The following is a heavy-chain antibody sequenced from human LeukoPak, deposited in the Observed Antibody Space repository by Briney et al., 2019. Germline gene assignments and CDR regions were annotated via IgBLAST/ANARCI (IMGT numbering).Heavy chain of an antibody. V-gene: IGHV4-39*01. CDR1: GGSISSSSYY. Sequence: SETLSLTCTVSGGSISSSSYYWGWIRQPPGKGLEWIGTIYYSGSAYYNPSLKSRVTISVDTSKNQFSLKLSSVTAADTGVYYCARAVVPAAIAYCGGDCYPWYDYWGQGTLVTVSS. CDR2: IYYSGSA. CDR3: ARAVVPAAIAYCGGDCYPWYDY. D-gene: IGHD2-21*02. J-gene: IGHJ4*02.